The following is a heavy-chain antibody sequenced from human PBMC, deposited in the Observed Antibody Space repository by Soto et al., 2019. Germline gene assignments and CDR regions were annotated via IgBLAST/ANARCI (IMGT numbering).Heavy chain of an antibody. J-gene: IGHJ5*02. CDR1: GYTFTSYY. CDR2: INPSGGST. D-gene: IGHD3-22*01. Sequence: GASVKVSCKASGYTFTSYYIHWVRQAPGQGLEWMGIINPSGGSTSYAQKFQGRVTMTRDTSTSTVYMELSSLRAEDTAVYYCAKGRHYYDSPRFSVGSWFDPWGQGTLVTVSS. V-gene: IGHV1-46*01. CDR3: AKGRHYYDSPRFSVGSWFDP.